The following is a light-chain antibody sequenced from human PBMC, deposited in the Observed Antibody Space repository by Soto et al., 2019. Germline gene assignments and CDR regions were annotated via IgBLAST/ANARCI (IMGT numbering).Light chain of an antibody. CDR3: QQYGSSPTT. V-gene: IGKV3-20*01. Sequence: EIVLTQSPVTLSLSPVERATLSCRASQSVTSNYLAWYQQTPGQAPRLLFFGASIRATGIPDRFSGSGSGTDFTLTISRLEPEDSAVYHCQQYGSSPTTFGQGTTGDIK. CDR2: GAS. J-gene: IGKJ1*01. CDR1: QSVTSNY.